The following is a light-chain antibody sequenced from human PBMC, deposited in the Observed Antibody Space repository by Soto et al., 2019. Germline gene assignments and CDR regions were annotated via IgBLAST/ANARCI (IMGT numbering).Light chain of an antibody. CDR2: LGS. Sequence: DIVMTQSPLSLPVTPGEPASISCRSSQSLLNSNGYNCLYWYLQRPGQSPQLLIHLGSIRASGVPDRFSASGSGTDFTLKISRVEAEDVGVYYCMQALRPPLTFGGGTKVEIK. CDR3: MQALRPPLT. J-gene: IGKJ4*01. CDR1: QSLLNSNGYNC. V-gene: IGKV2-28*01.